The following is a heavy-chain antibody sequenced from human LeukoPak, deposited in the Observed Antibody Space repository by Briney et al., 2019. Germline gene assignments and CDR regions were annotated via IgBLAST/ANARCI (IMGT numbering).Heavy chain of an antibody. CDR1: GFAFNFYA. CDR2: INANGINT. CDR3: AKPISGGLAVSADWFDP. J-gene: IGHJ5*02. V-gene: IGHV3-23*01. D-gene: IGHD6-19*01. Sequence: GGSLRLSCAASGFAFNFYAMGWVRQAPGKGLQWVSTINANGINTYYADSVRGRFTISRDNSKDTLYLQLNSLRAEDTAIYFSAKPISGGLAVSADWFDPWGQGTLVIVSS.